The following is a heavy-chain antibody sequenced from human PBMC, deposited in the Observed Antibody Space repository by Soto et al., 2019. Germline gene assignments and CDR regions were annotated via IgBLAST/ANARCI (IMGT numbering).Heavy chain of an antibody. CDR3: ARLGEFYDFSYYTSPFDY. Sequence: ASVKVSCKASGYTFTSYYMHWVRQAPGQGLEWMGIINPSAGNTYYADSVKGRFTISRDNSKNTLYLQMNSLGAEDTAVYYCARLGEFYDFSYYTSPFDYWGQGTLVTVSS. D-gene: IGHD3-10*01. CDR1: GYTFTSYY. J-gene: IGHJ4*02. V-gene: IGHV1-46*04. CDR2: INPSAGNT.